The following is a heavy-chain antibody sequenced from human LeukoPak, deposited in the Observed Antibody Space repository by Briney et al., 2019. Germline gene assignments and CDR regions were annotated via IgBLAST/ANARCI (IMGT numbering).Heavy chain of an antibody. CDR1: GGSFSGYY. Sequence: ETLSLTCAVYGGSFSGYYWSWIRPPPGKGLEWIGEINHSGSTNYNPSLKSRVTISVDTSKNQFSLKLSSVTAADTAVYYCARGHNIVVVPAAMDYYYGMDVWGQGTTVTVSS. V-gene: IGHV4-34*01. CDR3: ARGHNIVVVPAAMDYYYGMDV. CDR2: INHSGST. D-gene: IGHD2-2*01. J-gene: IGHJ6*02.